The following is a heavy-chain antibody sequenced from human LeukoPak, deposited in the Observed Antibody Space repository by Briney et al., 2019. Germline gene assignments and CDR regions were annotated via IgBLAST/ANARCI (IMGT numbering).Heavy chain of an antibody. CDR3: ARSYCSGGSCYRFGTDY. V-gene: IGHV3-23*01. Sequence: GGSLRLSCAASGFTFSSYAMSWVRQAPGKGLEWVSAISGSGGSTYYADSVKGRFTISRDNPKNTLYLQMNSLRAEDTAVYYCARSYCSGGSCYRFGTDYWGQGTLVTVSS. CDR1: GFTFSSYA. D-gene: IGHD2-15*01. CDR2: ISGSGGST. J-gene: IGHJ4*02.